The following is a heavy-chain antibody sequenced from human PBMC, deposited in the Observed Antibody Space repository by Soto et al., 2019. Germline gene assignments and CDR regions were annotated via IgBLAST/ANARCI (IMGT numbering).Heavy chain of an antibody. CDR1: GGTFSSYA. Sequence: SVKVSCKASGGTFSSYAISWVRQAPGQGLEWMGGIIPIFGTANYAQKFQGRVTITADESTSTAYMELSSLRSEDTAVYYCARVVGATNYYYYGMDIWGQGTTVTVSS. CDR2: IIPIFGTA. J-gene: IGHJ6*02. D-gene: IGHD1-26*01. CDR3: ARVVGATNYYYYGMDI. V-gene: IGHV1-69*13.